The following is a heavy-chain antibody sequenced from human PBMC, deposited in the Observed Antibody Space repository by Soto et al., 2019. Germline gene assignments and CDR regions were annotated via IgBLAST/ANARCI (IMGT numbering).Heavy chain of an antibody. J-gene: IGHJ4*02. CDR1: GFTFSSYA. D-gene: IGHD3-9*01. CDR3: AKVIMDFDWPPNYDY. Sequence: EVQLLESGGGLVQPGGSLRLSCAASGFTFSSYAMSWVRQAPGKGLEWVSAISGSGGSTYYADSVKGRFTISRDNSKNTLYLQMNSLRAEDTAVYYSAKVIMDFDWPPNYDYWGQGTLVTVSS. CDR2: ISGSGGST. V-gene: IGHV3-23*01.